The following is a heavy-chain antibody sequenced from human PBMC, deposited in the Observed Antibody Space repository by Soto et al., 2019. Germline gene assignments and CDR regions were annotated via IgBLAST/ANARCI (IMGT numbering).Heavy chain of an antibody. CDR1: GGTFSSYA. J-gene: IGHJ4*02. V-gene: IGHV1-69*06. CDR2: IIPIFGTA. CDR3: ARDYVVVPAAIFGGYSYGPDFDY. D-gene: IGHD2-2*02. Sequence: ASVKVSCKASGGTFSSYAISWVRQAPGQGLEWMGGIIPIFGTANYAQKFQGRVTITADKSTSTAYMELSSLRAEDTAVYYCARDYVVVPAAIFGGYSYGPDFDYWGQGTLVTVSS.